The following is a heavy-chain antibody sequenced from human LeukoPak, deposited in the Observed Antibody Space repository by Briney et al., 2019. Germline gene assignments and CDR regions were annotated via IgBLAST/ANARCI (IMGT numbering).Heavy chain of an antibody. Sequence: SETLSLTCTVSGGAISSGGYYWSWIRQPPGKGLEWIGYIYHSGSTYYNPSLKSRVTISVDTSKNQFSLKLSSVTAADTAVYYCARDISGYSGFSDWGQGTLVTVSS. CDR1: GGAISSGGYY. CDR2: IYHSGST. V-gene: IGHV4-30-2*01. CDR3: ARDISGYSGFSD. J-gene: IGHJ4*02. D-gene: IGHD5-12*01.